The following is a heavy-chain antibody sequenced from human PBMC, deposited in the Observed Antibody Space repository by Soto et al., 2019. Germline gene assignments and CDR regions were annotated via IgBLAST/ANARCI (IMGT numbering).Heavy chain of an antibody. CDR2: ISYDGSNK. Sequence: GGSLRLSCGDSGFTFSNYGMHWVRQAPGKGLEWVAIISYDGSNKYYADSVKGRFTISRDNSRNTLYLQMNSLRAEDTAMYFCAREDYDILTGFNWFDSWGQGTLVTAPQ. V-gene: IGHV3-30*03. CDR1: GFTFSNYG. J-gene: IGHJ5*01. CDR3: AREDYDILTGFNWFDS. D-gene: IGHD3-9*01.